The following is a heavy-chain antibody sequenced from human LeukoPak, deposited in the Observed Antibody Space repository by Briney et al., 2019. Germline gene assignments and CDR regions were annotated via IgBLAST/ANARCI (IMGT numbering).Heavy chain of an antibody. CDR2: ISYDGSNE. D-gene: IGHD2-15*01. CDR1: GFTFSSYA. CDR3: AREAGADCSGGSCYRLYYFDY. J-gene: IGHJ4*02. V-gene: IGHV3-30-3*01. Sequence: PGRSLRLSCAASGFTFSSYAMHWVRQAPGKGLEWVAVISYDGSNEYYADSVKGRFTISRDNSKNTLYLQMNSLRAEDTAVYYCAREAGADCSGGSCYRLYYFDYWGQGTLVTVSS.